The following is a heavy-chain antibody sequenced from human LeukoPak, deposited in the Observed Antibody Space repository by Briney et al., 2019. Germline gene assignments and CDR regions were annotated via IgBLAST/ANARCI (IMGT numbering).Heavy chain of an antibody. J-gene: IGHJ5*02. Sequence: ASVKVSCKASGGTFSSYAISLVRQAPGQGLEWMGGIFPIFGTANYAQKFQGRVTITTDESTSTAYMELSSLRSEDTAVYYCARAAAAGWKDWFDPWGQGTLVTVSS. CDR2: IFPIFGTA. CDR3: ARAAAAGWKDWFDP. CDR1: GGTFSSYA. D-gene: IGHD6-13*01. V-gene: IGHV1-69*05.